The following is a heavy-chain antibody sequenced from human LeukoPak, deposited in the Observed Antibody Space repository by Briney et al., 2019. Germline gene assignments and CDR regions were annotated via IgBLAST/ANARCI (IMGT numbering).Heavy chain of an antibody. CDR3: ARLVATIGLDY. J-gene: IGHJ4*02. CDR1: GFTVSSNY. D-gene: IGHD5-12*01. CDR2: IYSGVST. Sequence: GGSLRLSCAASGFTVSSNYMCWFRQAPGKGLEWVSVIYSGVSTYYADSVKGRFTISRDNSKNTLYLQMNSLRAEDTAVYYCARLVATIGLDYWGQGTLVTVSS. V-gene: IGHV3-53*01.